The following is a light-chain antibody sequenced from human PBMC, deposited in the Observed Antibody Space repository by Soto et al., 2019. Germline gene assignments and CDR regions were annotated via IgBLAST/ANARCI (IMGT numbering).Light chain of an antibody. Sequence: SYELTQPPSVSVAPGKTASVACGGSNIGSKSVHWYQKKSGQAPVLVMYYDSDRPSGITERFSGSNSGNTATLTISRVEAGDEADYYCQVWAISSGHVVVGGGTKLTVL. CDR1: NIGSKS. J-gene: IGLJ3*02. CDR3: QVWAISSGHVV. CDR2: YDS. V-gene: IGLV3-21*01.